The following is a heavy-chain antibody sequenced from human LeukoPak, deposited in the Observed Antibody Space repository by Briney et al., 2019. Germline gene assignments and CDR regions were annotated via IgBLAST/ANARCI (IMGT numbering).Heavy chain of an antibody. CDR1: GGPISSRGDY. CDR3: ARERTYGDLSYFDY. CDR2: MYYSGSP. Sequence: SQTLSLTCTVSGGPISSRGDYGSWIRQHPGKGLEGIGYMYYSGSPYDNPALKSRVTISVATSKNHSSLTLSSVTAADTAVYYCARERTYGDLSYFDYWGQGTLVTASS. V-gene: IGHV4-31*03. J-gene: IGHJ4*02. D-gene: IGHD4-17*01.